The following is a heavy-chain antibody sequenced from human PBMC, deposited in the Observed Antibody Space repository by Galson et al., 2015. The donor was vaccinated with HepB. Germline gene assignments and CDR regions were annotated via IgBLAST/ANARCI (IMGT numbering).Heavy chain of an antibody. D-gene: IGHD6-6*01. V-gene: IGHV3-20*01. CDR1: GFTFDDYG. CDR2: INWNGGST. J-gene: IGHJ5*02. CDR3: ARDYSSSSFRSAGFDP. Sequence: SLRLSCAASGFTFDDYGMSWVRQAPGKGLEWVSGINWNGGSTGYADSVKGRFTISRDNAKNSLYLQMNSLRAEDTALYHCARDYSSSSFRSAGFDPWGQGTLVTVSS.